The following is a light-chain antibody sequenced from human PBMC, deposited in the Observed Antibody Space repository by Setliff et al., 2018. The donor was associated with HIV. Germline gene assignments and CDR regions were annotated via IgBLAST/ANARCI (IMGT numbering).Light chain of an antibody. CDR1: GNDVGGYDY. V-gene: IGLV2-11*01. Sequence: QSVLAQPRSVSGSPGQSVTISCTGTGNDVGGYDYVSWHQHHPGKAPKLIIYDVTKRPSGVPDRFSGSKSGITASLTIAGLQAEDEADYYCSSYAVTYIVIFGGGTQLTVL. J-gene: IGLJ2*01. CDR3: SSYAVTYIVI. CDR2: DVT.